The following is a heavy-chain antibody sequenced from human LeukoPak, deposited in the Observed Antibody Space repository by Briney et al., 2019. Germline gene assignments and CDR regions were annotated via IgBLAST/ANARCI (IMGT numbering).Heavy chain of an antibody. Sequence: SETLSLTCTVSGGSISSYYWSWLPQPPGKGLEWIGYIYYSGITNYKPSLESRVTISIDTSKHQFSLKLSSVTAADTAVHYCARVSDILTGYYPWAFDIWGQGTMVTVSS. CDR3: ARVSDILTGYYPWAFDI. D-gene: IGHD3-9*01. V-gene: IGHV4-59*01. CDR1: GGSISSYY. CDR2: IYYSGIT. J-gene: IGHJ3*02.